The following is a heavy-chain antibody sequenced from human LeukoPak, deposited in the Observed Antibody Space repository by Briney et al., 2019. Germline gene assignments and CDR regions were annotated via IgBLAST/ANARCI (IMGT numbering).Heavy chain of an antibody. Sequence: SGGSLRLSCAASGFKFSNAWMNWVRQAPGKGLEWVGRIKSKTDGGTADYAAPVQGRFSISRDDSKNTLDLQMNSLKTEDTAVYYCTTGRVLTGYPQDWGQGTLVTVSS. D-gene: IGHD3-9*01. CDR1: GFKFSNAW. J-gene: IGHJ4*02. V-gene: IGHV3-15*01. CDR2: IKSKTDGGTA. CDR3: TTGRVLTGYPQD.